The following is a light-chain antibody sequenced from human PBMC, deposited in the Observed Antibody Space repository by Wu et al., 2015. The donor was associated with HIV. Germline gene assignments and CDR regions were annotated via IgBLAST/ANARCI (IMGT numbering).Light chain of an antibody. Sequence: EIVMTQSPATLSMSPGERATLSCRASQAISNNLAWYQHKPGQAPRLLIYDASNRAAGIPARFSGSGSGTDFTLTISSLEAEDFAIYYCQQRSTWPPNSFGQGTKLEIK. CDR1: QAISNN. CDR2: DAS. CDR3: QQRSTWPPNS. J-gene: IGKJ2*03. V-gene: IGKV3-11*01.